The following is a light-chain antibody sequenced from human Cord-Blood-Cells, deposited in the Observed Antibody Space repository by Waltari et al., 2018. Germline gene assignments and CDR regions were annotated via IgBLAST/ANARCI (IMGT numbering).Light chain of an antibody. CDR2: AAS. J-gene: IGKJ1*01. CDR3: QQYYSYPRT. V-gene: IGKV1-8*01. Sequence: AIRMTQSPSSFSESTGDRVTITCRTRQGISSYLAWYQQKPGKAPKLLIYAASTLQSGVPARFSGSGSGTDFTLTISSLQSEDFATYYCQQYYSYPRTFGQGTKVEIK. CDR1: QGISSY.